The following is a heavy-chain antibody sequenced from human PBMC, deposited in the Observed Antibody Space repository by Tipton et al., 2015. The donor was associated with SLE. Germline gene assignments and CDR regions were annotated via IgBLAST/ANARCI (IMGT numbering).Heavy chain of an antibody. V-gene: IGHV3-53*04. Sequence: QLVQSGGGLVQPGGSLRLPCAASGFSVRTNFMSWVRQAPEKGLEWVSVIYASGSTYYADSVKGRFTISRDNSKNTVYLQMNRLRSQDTAVYYCARDYDFWSGLPYWGQGTLVTVSS. J-gene: IGHJ4*02. CDR3: ARDYDFWSGLPY. D-gene: IGHD3-3*01. CDR2: IYASGST. CDR1: GFSVRTNF.